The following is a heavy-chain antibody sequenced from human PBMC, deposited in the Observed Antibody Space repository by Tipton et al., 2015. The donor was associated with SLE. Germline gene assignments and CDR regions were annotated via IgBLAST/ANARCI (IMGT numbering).Heavy chain of an antibody. CDR1: GGSISSGSYY. CDR2: IYYSGST. D-gene: IGHD6-19*01. J-gene: IGHJ6*02. V-gene: IGHV4-61*01. CDR3: ARWSRANPDSSGNGMDV. Sequence: TLSLTCTVSGGSISSGSYYWSWIRQPPGKGLEWIGYIYYSGSTKYNPSLKSRVTISVDTSKNQFSLKLSSVTAADTAVYYCARWSRANPDSSGNGMDVWGQGTTVTVSS.